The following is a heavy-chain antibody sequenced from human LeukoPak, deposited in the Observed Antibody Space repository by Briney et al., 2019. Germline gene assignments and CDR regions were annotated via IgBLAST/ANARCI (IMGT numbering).Heavy chain of an antibody. Sequence: GGSLRLSCTASGFTFSSYWMSWVRQAPGKGLEWVANIQQDGSEQYYVDSVKGRFTISRDNAKNSLYLQMNSLRADDTAVYYCAKAPSSSIYIGGDYWGQGTLVTVSS. CDR3: AKAPSSSIYIGGDY. CDR1: GFTFSSYW. CDR2: IQQDGSEQ. V-gene: IGHV3-7*05. J-gene: IGHJ4*02. D-gene: IGHD6-13*01.